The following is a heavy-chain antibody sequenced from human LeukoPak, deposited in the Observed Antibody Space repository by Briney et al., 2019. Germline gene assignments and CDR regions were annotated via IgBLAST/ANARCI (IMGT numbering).Heavy chain of an antibody. Sequence: GGSLRLSCAASGFTFSSYAMSWVRQAPGKGLEWVSAISGSGGSTYYADSVKGRFTISRDNSKNTLYLQMNSLRAEDTAVYYCAKDGLLTSYGSGSLTYWGQGTLVTVSS. D-gene: IGHD3-10*01. J-gene: IGHJ4*02. V-gene: IGHV3-23*01. CDR1: GFTFSSYA. CDR3: AKDGLLTSYGSGSLTY. CDR2: ISGSGGST.